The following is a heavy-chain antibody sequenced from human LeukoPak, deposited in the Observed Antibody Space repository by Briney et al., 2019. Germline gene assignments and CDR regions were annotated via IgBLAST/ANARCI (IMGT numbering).Heavy chain of an antibody. V-gene: IGHV4-34*01. D-gene: IGHD5-24*01. Sequence: PSETLSLTCAVYGGSFSGYYWSWIRQPPGKGLEWIGEINHSGSTNYNPSLKSRVTISVDTSKNQFSLKLSSVTAADTAVYYCARDRGNGYNVFDYWGQGTLVTVSS. J-gene: IGHJ4*02. CDR3: ARDRGNGYNVFDY. CDR1: GGSFSGYY. CDR2: INHSGST.